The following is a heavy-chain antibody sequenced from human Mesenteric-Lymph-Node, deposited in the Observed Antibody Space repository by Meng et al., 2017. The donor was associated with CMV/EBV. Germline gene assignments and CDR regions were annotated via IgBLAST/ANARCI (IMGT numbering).Heavy chain of an antibody. D-gene: IGHD2-15*01. CDR3: AKDFTGQLILLYYGLDV. CDR2: IRYDRSNR. V-gene: IGHV3-30*02. CDR1: GFTFGTYA. J-gene: IGHJ6*02. Sequence: GESLKISCVGFGFTFGTYAMHWVRQAPGKGLEWVAFIRYDRSNRYYADSVKGRFTISRDNSKNTLYLQMNGLRAEDTAVYYCAKDFTGQLILLYYGLDVWGQGTTVTVSS.